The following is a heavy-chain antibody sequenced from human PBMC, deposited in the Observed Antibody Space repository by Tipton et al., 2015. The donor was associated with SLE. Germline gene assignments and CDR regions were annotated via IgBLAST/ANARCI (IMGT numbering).Heavy chain of an antibody. V-gene: IGHV3-33*06. CDR2: IWNDGTNK. CDR3: AKDGPPIAVAAPGTEYFQH. J-gene: IGHJ1*01. CDR1: GFSFSSYG. Sequence: SLRLSCAASGFSFSSYGMHWVRPAPGKGLEWVATIWNDGTNKKDVDSVKGRFIIVRDNSKNTVYLQMNSLRVEDTAVYYCAKDGPPIAVAAPGTEYFQHWGQGSLVTVSS. D-gene: IGHD6-19*01.